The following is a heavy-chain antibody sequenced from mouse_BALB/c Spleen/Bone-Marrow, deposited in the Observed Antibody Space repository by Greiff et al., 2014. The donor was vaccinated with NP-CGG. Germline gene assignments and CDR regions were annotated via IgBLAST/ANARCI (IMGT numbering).Heavy chain of an antibody. CDR2: INPSTGYT. CDR3: ARSAPWDGFAY. CDR1: GYTFTSYW. V-gene: IGHV1-7*01. Sequence: VQLQQSGAELAKPGASVKMSCKASGYTFTSYWMHWVKQRPGQGLEWIGYINPSTGYTEYNQKFKDKATLTADKSSSTAYMQLSSRPSEDSAVYYCARSAPWDGFAYWGQGTLLTVSA. D-gene: IGHD4-1*01. J-gene: IGHJ3*01.